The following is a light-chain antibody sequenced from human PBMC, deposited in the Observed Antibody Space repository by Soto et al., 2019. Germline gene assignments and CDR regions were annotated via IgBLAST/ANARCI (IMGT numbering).Light chain of an antibody. CDR3: RSYTTSSTHVV. Sequence: QSALTQPASVSGSPGQSITISCTGTSSDVGSYNYVSWYQQYPGKAPKLMIYDVSNRPSGVSSRFSGSKSGTAASLTISGLQAEDEADYYCRSYTTSSTHVVFGGGTKLTVL. CDR2: DVS. V-gene: IGLV2-14*01. CDR1: SSDVGSYNY. J-gene: IGLJ2*01.